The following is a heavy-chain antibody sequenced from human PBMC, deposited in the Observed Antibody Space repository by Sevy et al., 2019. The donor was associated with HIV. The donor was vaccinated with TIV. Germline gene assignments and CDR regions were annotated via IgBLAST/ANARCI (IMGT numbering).Heavy chain of an antibody. Sequence: SETLSLTCAVYGGSFSGYYWSWIRQPPGKGLEWIGEINHSGGTNYNPSLKSRVTISVDTSKNQFSLKLSSVTAADTAVYYCAGCSTSLPYFDYWGQRTLVTVSS. V-gene: IGHV4-34*01. CDR3: AGCSTSLPYFDY. J-gene: IGHJ4*02. CDR2: INHSGGT. D-gene: IGHD2-2*01. CDR1: GGSFSGYY.